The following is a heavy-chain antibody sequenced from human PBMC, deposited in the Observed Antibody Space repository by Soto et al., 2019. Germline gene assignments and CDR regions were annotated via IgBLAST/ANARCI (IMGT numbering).Heavy chain of an antibody. Sequence: SETLSLTCTVSGGSISSYYWSWIRQPPGKGLEWIGYIYYSGSTNYNPSLKSRVTISVDTSKNQFSLKLSSVTAADTAVYYCTTTPGEYCTNGVCHLVFDYWGQGTLVTVSS. CDR2: IYYSGST. CDR3: TTTPGEYCTNGVCHLVFDY. V-gene: IGHV4-59*01. J-gene: IGHJ4*02. CDR1: GGSISSYY. D-gene: IGHD2-8*01.